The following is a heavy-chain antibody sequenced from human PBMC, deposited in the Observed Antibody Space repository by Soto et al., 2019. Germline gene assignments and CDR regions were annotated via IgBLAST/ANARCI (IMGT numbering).Heavy chain of an antibody. CDR1: GFTFSSYA. Sequence: QVQLVESGGGVVQPGGSLRLSCKASGFTFSSYAIHWVRQAPGKGLEWVSVFSPDGLNKHYAESVRGRLVISRDNSKNMVHLEMNRLRLEDTAVYFCARRLTTTVSALGYWGQGSLVNVSS. CDR3: ARRLTTTVSALGY. CDR2: FSPDGLNK. J-gene: IGHJ4*02. V-gene: IGHV3-30*09. D-gene: IGHD4-17*01.